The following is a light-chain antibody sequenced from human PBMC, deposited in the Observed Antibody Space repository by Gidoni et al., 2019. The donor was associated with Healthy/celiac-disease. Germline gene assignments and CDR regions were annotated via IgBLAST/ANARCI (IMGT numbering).Light chain of an antibody. CDR1: QSVSSN. Sequence: EIVMTQSPATLSVSPGERATLSCRASQSVSSNLAWYQQKPGQAPRLLIYGASTRATGIPARFSGSGSGKEFTLTISSLQSEDFAVYYCQQYNNWPWYTFGQGTKLEIK. V-gene: IGKV3-15*01. CDR2: GAS. CDR3: QQYNNWPWYT. J-gene: IGKJ2*01.